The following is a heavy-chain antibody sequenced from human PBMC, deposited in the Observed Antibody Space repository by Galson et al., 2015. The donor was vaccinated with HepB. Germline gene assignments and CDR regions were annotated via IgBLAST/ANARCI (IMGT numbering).Heavy chain of an antibody. CDR3: ARAKVEGMVGATTRYYYYGMDV. J-gene: IGHJ6*02. D-gene: IGHD1-26*01. Sequence: PALVKPTQTLTLTCTFSGFSLSTSGMCVSWIRQPPGKALEWLALIDWDDDKYYSTSLKTRLTISKDTSKNQVVLTMTNMDPVDTATYYCARAKVEGMVGATTRYYYYGMDVWGQGTTVTVSS. CDR1: GFSLSTSGMC. CDR2: IDWDDDK. V-gene: IGHV2-70*01.